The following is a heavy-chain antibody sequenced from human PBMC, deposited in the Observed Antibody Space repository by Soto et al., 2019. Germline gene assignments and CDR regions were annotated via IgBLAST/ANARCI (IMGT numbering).Heavy chain of an antibody. CDR1: GFTLSSYW. V-gene: IGHV3-74*01. D-gene: IGHD3-10*01. CDR2: INGDGSTT. CDR3: ARGRSGSYSFDY. Sequence: EVQLMESGGGIVQPGGSVRLSCAASGFTLSSYWIHWVRQAPGKGLVWVSRINGDGSTTNYADSLRGRFTISRDNAKNTVFLQMNSLRAEDTAVYYCARGRSGSYSFDYWGQGTLVTVSS. J-gene: IGHJ4*02.